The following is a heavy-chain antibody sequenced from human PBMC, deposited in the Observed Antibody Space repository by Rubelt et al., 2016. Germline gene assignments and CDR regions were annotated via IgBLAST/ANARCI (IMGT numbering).Heavy chain of an antibody. CDR1: GFTFTTYW. J-gene: IGHJ5*02. V-gene: IGHV3-7*03. CDR3: AKNSRRELPVDP. D-gene: IGHD1-7*01. Sequence: GSLRLSCAASGFTFTTYWMSWVRQAPGKGLEWVANINQDGSEKYYVDSVRGRFSISRDNAKNSLYLQMNSLRAEDTALYYCAKNSRRELPVDPWGQGTLVTVSS. CDR2: INQDGSEK.